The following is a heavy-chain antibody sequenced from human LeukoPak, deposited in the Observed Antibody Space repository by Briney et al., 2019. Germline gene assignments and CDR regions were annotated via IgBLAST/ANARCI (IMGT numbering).Heavy chain of an antibody. J-gene: IGHJ3*02. CDR3: ARRLEYSSGWYGNDAFDI. Sequence: PSETLSLTCAVSGYSISSGYYWGWIRQPPGKGLEWIGSIYHSGSTYYNPSLKSRVTISVDTSKNQFSLKPSSVTAADTAVYYCARRLEYSSGWYGNDAFDIWGQGTMVTVSS. D-gene: IGHD6-19*01. V-gene: IGHV4-38-2*01. CDR2: IYHSGST. CDR1: GYSISSGYY.